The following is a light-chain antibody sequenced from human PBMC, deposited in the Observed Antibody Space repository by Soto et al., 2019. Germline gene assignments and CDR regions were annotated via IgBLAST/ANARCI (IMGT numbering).Light chain of an antibody. J-gene: IGLJ2*01. V-gene: IGLV1-51*01. CDR3: GTWDDSLTAVV. Sequence: QSVLTQPPSVSAAPGQRVTISCSGSSSNIGKNYVSWYQQLPGTAPKLLIFDNYKRPSGIPDRFSGSKSGTSATLGIIGLQTGDEADYYCGTWDDSLTAVVFGGRTQLTVL. CDR1: SSNIGKNY. CDR2: DNY.